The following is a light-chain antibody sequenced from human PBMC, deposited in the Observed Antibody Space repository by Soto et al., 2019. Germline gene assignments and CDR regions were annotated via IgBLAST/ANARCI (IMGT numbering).Light chain of an antibody. CDR1: QSINNW. Sequence: DIQMTQSPSTLSASVGDRVAITCRASQSINNWLAWYQQKPGKAPNLLIYDASSLENGVPSRFSGTGSGTEFTLTISSLQPDDFATYYCQQYNSYSALTFGGGTRVEIK. CDR3: QQYNSYSALT. J-gene: IGKJ4*01. CDR2: DAS. V-gene: IGKV1-5*01.